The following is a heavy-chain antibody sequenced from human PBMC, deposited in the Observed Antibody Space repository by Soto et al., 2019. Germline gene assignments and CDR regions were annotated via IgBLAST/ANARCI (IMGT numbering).Heavy chain of an antibody. CDR2: IYWDDDK. J-gene: IGHJ6*02. V-gene: IGHV2-5*02. D-gene: IGHD2-15*01. CDR1: GFSLSTSGVG. Sequence: QITLKESGPPLVKPTQTLTLTCTFSGFSLSTSGVGVAWIRQPPGKALEWLALIYWDDDKRYRPSLETRLTIXXXTXXNQVVLTMTNVDSVDTATYYCAYLPCSGGSCYWFSYSGMDVWGQGTTVIVSS. CDR3: AYLPCSGGSCYWFSYSGMDV.